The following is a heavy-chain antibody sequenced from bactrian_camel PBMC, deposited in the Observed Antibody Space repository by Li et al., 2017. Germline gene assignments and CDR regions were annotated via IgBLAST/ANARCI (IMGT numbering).Heavy chain of an antibody. CDR2: ISNVGLGGKV. Sequence: VQLVESGGGLVQPGGSLRLSCAASGFTFSSYTMSWVRQAPGKGLEWVSGISNVGLGGKVNYADSVKGRFTISQDNAKNTVYLQMNSLKPEDTAMYYCLADPSIPCKALGRTSFWDLKPRGQGTQVTVS. D-gene: IGHD1*01. CDR1: GFTFSSYT. J-gene: IGHJ3*01. V-gene: IGHV3S40*01.